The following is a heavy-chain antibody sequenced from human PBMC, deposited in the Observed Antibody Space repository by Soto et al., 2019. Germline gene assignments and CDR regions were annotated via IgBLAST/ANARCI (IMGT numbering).Heavy chain of an antibody. CDR1: GYTFTSYD. CDR3: ARVNGDYVTTAFDA. CDR2: MNPHSGNT. V-gene: IGHV1-8*01. Sequence: QVQLVQSGAEVKKPGASVKVSCKASGYTFTSYDINWVRQATGQGLEWLGWMNPHSGNTGHAQRFHGRVTMTRNTSITTAYRQLRSLTSEDTAVYYCARVNGDYVTTAFDAWGQGTMVTVSS. D-gene: IGHD4-17*01. J-gene: IGHJ3*01.